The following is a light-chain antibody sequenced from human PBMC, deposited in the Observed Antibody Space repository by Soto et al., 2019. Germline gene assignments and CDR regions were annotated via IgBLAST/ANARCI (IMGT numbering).Light chain of an antibody. J-gene: IGKJ3*01. CDR2: AAS. Sequence: DIPMTQSPSSLSASVGDRVTITCRASQSISTFLNWYQQKPGKAPKLLIYAASNLQSGVPSTFSGSKSETDFTLTISSLQPEDFATYYCQQSYSNPWTFGPGTKVDIK. CDR3: QQSYSNPWT. CDR1: QSISTF. V-gene: IGKV1-39*01.